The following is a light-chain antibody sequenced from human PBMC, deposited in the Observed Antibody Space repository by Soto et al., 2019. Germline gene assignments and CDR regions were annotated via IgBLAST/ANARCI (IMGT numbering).Light chain of an antibody. Sequence: QSALTQPRSVSGSPGQSVTISCTGTSSDVGGYEYVSWYQQHPGKAPKLMIYDVSKRPAGVPDRFSGSRSGNTASLTSSGLQTEDEADYYGCSYAGSPFYVFGIGTKVTVL. CDR3: CSYAGSPFYV. V-gene: IGLV2-11*01. CDR2: DVS. CDR1: SSDVGGYEY. J-gene: IGLJ1*01.